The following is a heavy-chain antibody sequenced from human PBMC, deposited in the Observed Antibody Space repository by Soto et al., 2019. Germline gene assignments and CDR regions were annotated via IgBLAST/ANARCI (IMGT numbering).Heavy chain of an antibody. J-gene: IGHJ4*02. CDR1: GFSFSTYA. V-gene: IGHV3-64D*06. CDR2: ISRNGGST. D-gene: IGHD3-10*01. Sequence: GGSLRLSCSASGFSFSTYAMHWVRQAPGKGLERVSSISRNGGSTYYSDSVKGRFTISRDTSKNSLYLQMNSLRPEDTAVYYCVKVGYFGSGTYYQAYFDYWGQGTLVTVSS. CDR3: VKVGYFGSGTYYQAYFDY.